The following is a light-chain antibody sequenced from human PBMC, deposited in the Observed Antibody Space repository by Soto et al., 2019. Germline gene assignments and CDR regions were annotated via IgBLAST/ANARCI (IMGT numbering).Light chain of an antibody. Sequence: DIQLTQSPSFLSASVGDRFTITCRASQGISSYLAWYQQKPGKAPKLLIYAASTLQSGVPSRFSGSGFGTEFTLTISSLQPEDFATYYCQQVNSYPFTFGPGTKVDIK. CDR2: AAS. CDR3: QQVNSYPFT. V-gene: IGKV1-9*01. J-gene: IGKJ3*01. CDR1: QGISSY.